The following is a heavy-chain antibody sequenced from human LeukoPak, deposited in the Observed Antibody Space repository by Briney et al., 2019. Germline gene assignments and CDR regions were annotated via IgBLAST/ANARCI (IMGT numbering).Heavy chain of an antibody. CDR3: AKKDYCDSSGYLTAAAFDY. Sequence: GGSLRLSCAASGFTFSSYAMSWVRQAPGKGLEWVSAISGSGGSTYYADSVKGRFTISRDNSKNTLYLQMNSLRAEDTAVYYCAKKDYCDSSGYLTAAAFDYWGQGTLVTVSS. D-gene: IGHD3-22*01. CDR2: ISGSGGST. CDR1: GFTFSSYA. J-gene: IGHJ4*02. V-gene: IGHV3-23*01.